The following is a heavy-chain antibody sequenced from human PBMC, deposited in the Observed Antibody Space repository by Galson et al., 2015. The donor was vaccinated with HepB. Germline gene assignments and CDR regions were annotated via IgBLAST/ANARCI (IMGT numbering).Heavy chain of an antibody. CDR2: MNPNSGNT. D-gene: IGHD6-25*01. CDR3: ARVPGRIAAVDY. Sequence: SVKVSYKASGYTFTSYDINWVRQATGQGLEWMGWMNPNSGNTGYAQKFQGRVTMTRNTSISTAYMELSSLRSEDTAVYYCARVPGRIAAVDYWGQGTLVTVSS. J-gene: IGHJ4*02. V-gene: IGHV1-8*01. CDR1: GYTFTSYD.